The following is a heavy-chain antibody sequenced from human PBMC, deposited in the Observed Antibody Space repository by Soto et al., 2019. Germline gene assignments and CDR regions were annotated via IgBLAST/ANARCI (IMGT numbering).Heavy chain of an antibody. Sequence: QVQLQESGSGLVKPSGTLSLTCAVSSGSISSSNWWSWVRQPPGKGLEWIGEIYHSGSTNYNPSLKSLVTISVDKSKNQFSLKLSAVTAADTAVYYCARSSEGLGEYYFDYWGQGTLVTVSS. J-gene: IGHJ4*01. CDR1: SGSISSSNW. D-gene: IGHD3-10*01. CDR3: ARSSEGLGEYYFDY. V-gene: IGHV4-4*02. CDR2: IYHSGST.